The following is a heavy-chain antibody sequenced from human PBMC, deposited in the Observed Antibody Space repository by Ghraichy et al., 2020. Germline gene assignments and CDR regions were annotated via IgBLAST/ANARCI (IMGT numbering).Heavy chain of an antibody. D-gene: IGHD3-10*01. J-gene: IGHJ6*02. CDR1: GSAFDHYA. V-gene: IGHV3-9*01. CDR2: TNWNGGVC. CDR3: ARAHRRSPHLFYGFGL. Sequence: GGSLRLSCEVFGSAFDHYAMHWVRQPPGKGLEWVSGTNWNGGVCYYADSVKGRFLISRDNAKNSLYLQMSSLTTEDTALYYCARAHRRSPHLFYGFGLCGQGTAVSVSS.